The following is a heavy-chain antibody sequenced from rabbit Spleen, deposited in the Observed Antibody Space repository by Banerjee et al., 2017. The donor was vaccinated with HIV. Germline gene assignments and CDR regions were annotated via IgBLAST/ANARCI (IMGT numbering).Heavy chain of an antibody. CDR2: INAITGKA. CDR1: GVSFSDKDV. J-gene: IGHJ6*01. D-gene: IGHD8-1*01. V-gene: IGHV1S45*01. Sequence: EQLEESGGGLVKPEGSLTLTCKASGVSFSDKDVMCWVRQAPGKGLEWIACINAITGKAVYANWAKGRSTFSKTSSTTVTLQMTSLTAADTATYFCARDTGSSFSSYGMDLWGQGTLVTVS. CDR3: ARDTGSSFSSYGMDL.